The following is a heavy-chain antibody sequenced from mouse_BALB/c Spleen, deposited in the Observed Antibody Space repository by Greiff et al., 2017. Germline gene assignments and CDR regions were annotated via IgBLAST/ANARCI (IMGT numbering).Heavy chain of an antibody. CDR3: ARDLYGSSSAMDY. CDR1: GFTFSDYY. V-gene: IGHV5-4*02. D-gene: IGHD1-1*01. Sequence: DVKLVESGGGLVKPGGSLKLSCAASGFTFSDYYMYWVRQTPEKRLEWVATISDGGSYTYYPDSVKGRFTISRDNAKNNLYLQMSSLKSEDTAMYYCARDLYGSSSAMDYWGQGTSVTVSS. J-gene: IGHJ4*01. CDR2: ISDGGSYT.